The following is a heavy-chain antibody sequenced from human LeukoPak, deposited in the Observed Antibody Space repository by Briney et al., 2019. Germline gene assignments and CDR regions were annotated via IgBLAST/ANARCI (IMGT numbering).Heavy chain of an antibody. J-gene: IGHJ4*02. CDR1: GDSVSGDSGA. CDR2: TYYRSKWYN. CDR3: TRGWLRSGFVF. Sequence: SHTLSLTCAISGDSVSGDSGAWNWIRQSPSRGLEWLGRTYYRSKWYNDYAVSVKSRITIHPDTSKNQLSLQLNPVTPGGSAIYYWTRGWLRSGFVFWGQRTLVSVSS. V-gene: IGHV6-1*01. D-gene: IGHD5-12*01.